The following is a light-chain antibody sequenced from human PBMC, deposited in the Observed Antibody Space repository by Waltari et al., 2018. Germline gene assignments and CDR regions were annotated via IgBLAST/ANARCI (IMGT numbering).Light chain of an antibody. V-gene: IGKV1-9*01. CDR2: ETS. Sequence: IQLTQSPSSLSASVGDRVNLTCRATQGISNYLIWYRQKPGKAPEVLIYETSTLQSGVPSRFSGSGSGTDFTLTISSLQPEDFATYFCQQSNNFPYTFGQGTKLEIK. J-gene: IGKJ2*01. CDR3: QQSNNFPYT. CDR1: QGISNY.